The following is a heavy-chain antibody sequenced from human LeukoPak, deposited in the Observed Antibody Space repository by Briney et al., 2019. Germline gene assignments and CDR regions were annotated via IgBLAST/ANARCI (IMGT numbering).Heavy chain of an antibody. Sequence: GGSLRLSCAASGFTFSSYGMHWVRQAPGKGLEWVAVISYDGSNKYYADSVKGRCTISRDNAKNTVFLQMNSLRVEDTAVYYCARGGYGHGFDIWGQGTMVTVSS. CDR3: ARGGYGHGFDI. J-gene: IGHJ3*02. D-gene: IGHD5-12*01. CDR1: GFTFSSYG. CDR2: ISYDGSNK. V-gene: IGHV3-30*03.